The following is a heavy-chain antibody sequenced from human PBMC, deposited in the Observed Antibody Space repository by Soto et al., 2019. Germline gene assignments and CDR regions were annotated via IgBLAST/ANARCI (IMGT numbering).Heavy chain of an antibody. CDR3: QRLSMVGAVAENAFDI. D-gene: IGHD6-19*01. Sequence: SETLSLTCSVSGGSISSSSYYWNWIRQSPGKGLEWIGSVYYSGTTYYNPSLKRRVTISVDTYNQFSLKLSSVTAADTHYYFCQRLSMVGAVAENAFDIWGDGTRGTVS. V-gene: IGHV4-39*01. CDR1: GGSISSSSYY. J-gene: IGHJ3*02. CDR2: VYYSGTT.